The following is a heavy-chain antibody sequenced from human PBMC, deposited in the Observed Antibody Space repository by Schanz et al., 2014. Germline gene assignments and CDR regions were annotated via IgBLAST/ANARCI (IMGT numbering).Heavy chain of an antibody. D-gene: IGHD2-8*02. Sequence: EVQLVESGGGLVQPGGSLRLSCAASGFNFSSYSLNWVRQAPGKGLEWVSAISGSGGSTYYADSAKGRFTISRDNSKSTLYVEMNSLRVEDTAVYYCAKTLFPGGTQTFGNWGRGTLVTGSS. V-gene: IGHV3-23*04. CDR2: ISGSGGST. CDR3: AKTLFPGGTQTFGN. J-gene: IGHJ4*02. CDR1: GFNFSSYS.